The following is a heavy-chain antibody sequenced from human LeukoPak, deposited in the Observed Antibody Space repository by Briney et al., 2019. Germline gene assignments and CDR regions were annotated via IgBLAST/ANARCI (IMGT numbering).Heavy chain of an antibody. CDR3: AKSRDWFSNWFDP. CDR2: ISYDGSNK. J-gene: IGHJ5*02. CDR1: GFTFSSYG. V-gene: IGHV3-30*18. Sequence: GGSLRLSCAASGFTFSSYGMHWVRQAPGKRLEWVAVISYDGSNKYYADSVKGRFTISRDNSKNTLYLQMNSLRAEDTAVYYCAKSRDWFSNWFDPWGQGTLVTVSS. D-gene: IGHD3-9*01.